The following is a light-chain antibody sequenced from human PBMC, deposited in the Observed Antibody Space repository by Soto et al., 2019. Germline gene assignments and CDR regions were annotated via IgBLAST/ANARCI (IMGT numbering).Light chain of an antibody. CDR3: SSYTASAPFYI. J-gene: IGLJ1*01. V-gene: IGLV2-14*03. CDR2: DVN. CDR1: RTDVDGYDY. Sequence: QSALTQPASVSGSPGQSITISCTGARTDVDGYDYVTWYQQHPGQAPKLMIYDVNNRPSGVSHRFSGSKSGDTASLTISGLRAEDDADYYCSSYTASAPFYIFGTGTKVTVL.